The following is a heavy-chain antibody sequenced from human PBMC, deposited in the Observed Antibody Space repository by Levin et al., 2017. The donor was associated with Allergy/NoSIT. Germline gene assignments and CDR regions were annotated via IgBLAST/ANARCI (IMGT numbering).Heavy chain of an antibody. D-gene: IGHD1-26*01. CDR3: ARAVSGGYYVDYWYFDL. CDR1: AYSINSDYL. Sequence: RSQTLSLTCAVSAYSINSDYLWGWIRQPPGKGLEWIGTIYHSGSTYYNPSLKSRVTMSVDTSTNQFSLKLSSVTAADAAVYYCARAVSGGYYVDYWYFDLWGRGTLVTVSS. V-gene: IGHV4-38-2*01. CDR2: IYHSGST. J-gene: IGHJ2*01.